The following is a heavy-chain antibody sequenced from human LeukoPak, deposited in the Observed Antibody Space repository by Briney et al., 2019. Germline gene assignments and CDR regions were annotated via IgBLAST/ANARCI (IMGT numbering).Heavy chain of an antibody. V-gene: IGHV4-59*08. J-gene: IGHJ3*02. D-gene: IGHD6-19*01. Sequence: SETLSLTCTVSGGSISSYYWSWIRQPPGKGLEWIGYIYYSGSTNYNPSLKSRVTISVDTTKNQFSLKLSSVTAADTAVYYCARQEEYSSGWYRLDAFDIWGQGTMVTVSS. CDR2: IYYSGST. CDR1: GGSISSYY. CDR3: ARQEEYSSGWYRLDAFDI.